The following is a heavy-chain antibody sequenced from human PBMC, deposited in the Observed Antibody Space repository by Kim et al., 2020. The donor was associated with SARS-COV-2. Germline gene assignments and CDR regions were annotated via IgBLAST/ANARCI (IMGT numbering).Heavy chain of an antibody. Sequence: SEKGRFTISRDNAKSSLSLQMNSLRAEDTAVYYCARSLYCSSTSCFYGMDVWGQGTTVTVSS. V-gene: IGHV3-48*03. J-gene: IGHJ6*02. CDR3: ARSLYCSSTSCFYGMDV. D-gene: IGHD2-2*01.